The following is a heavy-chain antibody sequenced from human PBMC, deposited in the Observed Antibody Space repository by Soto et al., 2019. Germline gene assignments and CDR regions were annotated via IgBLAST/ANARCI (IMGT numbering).Heavy chain of an antibody. Sequence: GGSLRLSCAASGFTFSSYAMHWVRQAPGKGLEWVAVISYDGSNKYYADSVKGRFTISRDNSKNTLYLQMNSLRAEDTAVYYCARDLWSGYYGYFDYWGQGTLVTVSS. D-gene: IGHD3-3*01. CDR3: ARDLWSGYYGYFDY. V-gene: IGHV3-30-3*01. CDR2: ISYDGSNK. J-gene: IGHJ4*02. CDR1: GFTFSSYA.